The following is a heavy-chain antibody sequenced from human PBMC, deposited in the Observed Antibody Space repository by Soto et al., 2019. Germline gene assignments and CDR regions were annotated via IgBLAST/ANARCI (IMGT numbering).Heavy chain of an antibody. D-gene: IGHD3-3*01. CDR1: GGSFSGYY. J-gene: IGHJ6*03. CDR2: INHSGST. V-gene: IGHV4-34*01. CDR3: ARGVSNYDFWSGYSHYYYYMDV. Sequence: PSDTLSLTCAVYGGSFSGYYWSWIRQPPGKGLEWIGEINHSGSTNYNPSLKSRVTISVDTSKSQFSLKLSSVTAADTAIYYCARGVSNYDFWSGYSHYYYYMDVWGKGITVTVSS.